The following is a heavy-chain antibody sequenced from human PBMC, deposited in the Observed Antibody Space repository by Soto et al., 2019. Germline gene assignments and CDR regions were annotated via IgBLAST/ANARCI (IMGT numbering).Heavy chain of an antibody. V-gene: IGHV4-39*01. Sequence: SETLSLTCTVSGGSISSSSYYWGWIRQPPGKGLEWIGSIYYSGSTYYNPSLKSRVTISVDTSKNQFSLKLSSVAAADTAVYYCARHRRYGDYPYYYYYMDVWGKGTTVTVSS. J-gene: IGHJ6*03. CDR2: IYYSGST. D-gene: IGHD4-17*01. CDR1: GGSISSSSYY. CDR3: ARHRRYGDYPYYYYYMDV.